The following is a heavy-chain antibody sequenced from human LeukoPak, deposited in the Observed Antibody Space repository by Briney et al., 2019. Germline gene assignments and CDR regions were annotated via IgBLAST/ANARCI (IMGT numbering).Heavy chain of an antibody. J-gene: IGHJ3*02. CDR3: AIAVAGFDAFDI. Sequence: ASVKVSCKASGDTFSSYAISWVRQAPGQGLEWMGGIIPIFGTANYAQKFRGRVTITADKSTSTAYMELSSLRSEDTAVYYCAIAVAGFDAFDIWGQGTMVTVSS. D-gene: IGHD6-19*01. CDR1: GDTFSSYA. CDR2: IIPIFGTA. V-gene: IGHV1-69*06.